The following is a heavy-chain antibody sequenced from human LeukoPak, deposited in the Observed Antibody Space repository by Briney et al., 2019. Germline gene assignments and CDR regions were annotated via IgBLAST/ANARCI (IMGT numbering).Heavy chain of an antibody. V-gene: IGHV4-39*07. CDR2: ISYSGNT. CDR3: ARATITVAVGDPADAFDI. Sequence: EPGPGLVKPSETLSLTCTVSGGSISSNNYYWSWIRQPPGKGLQWIGSISYSGNTYYNPSLKSRVTISVDRSKNRFSLKQSSVTAADTAVYYCARATITVAVGDPADAFDIWGQGTMVTVSS. J-gene: IGHJ3*02. CDR1: GGSISSNNYY. D-gene: IGHD5-24*01.